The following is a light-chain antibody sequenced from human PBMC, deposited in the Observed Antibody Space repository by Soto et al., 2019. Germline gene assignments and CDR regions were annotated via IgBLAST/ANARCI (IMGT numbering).Light chain of an antibody. V-gene: IGKV3-11*01. CDR1: QSASSY. CDR2: GAS. J-gene: IGKJ5*01. CDR3: QQRGNRIT. Sequence: ELVLTQSPATLSLSPGARATLSCRASQSASSYLAWYQQKPGQAPSLLIYGASSRATGIPDRFIVIGSGTEFTLPISSLEPEDFAVDDCQQRGNRITFGQGTRLENK.